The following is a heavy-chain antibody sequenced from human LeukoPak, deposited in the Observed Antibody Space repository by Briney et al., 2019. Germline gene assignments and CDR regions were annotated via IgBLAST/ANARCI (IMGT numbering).Heavy chain of an antibody. CDR3: ARGYSYGYYYYYGMDV. CDR1: GYTFTRYY. D-gene: IGHD5-18*01. CDR2: INPNSGGT. V-gene: IGHV1-2*02. Sequence: ASVKVSCKASGYTFTRYYMHWVRQAPGQGLEWMGWINPNSGGTNYAQKFEGRVTMTRDTSISTAYMELSRLRSDDTAVYYCARGYSYGYYYYYGMDVWGQGTTVTVSS. J-gene: IGHJ6*02.